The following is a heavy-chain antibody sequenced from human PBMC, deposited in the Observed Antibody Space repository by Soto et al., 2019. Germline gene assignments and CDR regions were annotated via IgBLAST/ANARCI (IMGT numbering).Heavy chain of an antibody. J-gene: IGHJ5*02. D-gene: IGHD4-17*01. V-gene: IGHV6-1*01. CDR3: ARETYGDYVGYFDP. Sequence: PSQTLSLTCAISGDSVSSNSATWNWIRQSPSRGLEWLGGTYYRSKWYNDYAVSVKSRITINPDTSNNQHSLQLSSVTPDDTAVYYCARETYGDYVGYFDPWGQGIQVTVSS. CDR1: GDSVSSNSAT. CDR2: TYYRSKWYN.